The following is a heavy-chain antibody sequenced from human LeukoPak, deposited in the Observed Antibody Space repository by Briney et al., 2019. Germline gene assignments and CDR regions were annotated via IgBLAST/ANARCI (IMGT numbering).Heavy chain of an antibody. CDR2: FDPEDGET. J-gene: IGHJ4*02. CDR1: GYTFTGYY. CDR3: ATSRYDPYYFDY. Sequence: GASVKVSCKASGYTFTGYYMHWVRQAPGKGLEWMGGFDPEDGETIYAQKFQGRVTMTEDTSTDTAYMELSSLRSEDTAVYYCATSRYDPYYFDYWGQGTLVTVSS. V-gene: IGHV1-24*01. D-gene: IGHD5-12*01.